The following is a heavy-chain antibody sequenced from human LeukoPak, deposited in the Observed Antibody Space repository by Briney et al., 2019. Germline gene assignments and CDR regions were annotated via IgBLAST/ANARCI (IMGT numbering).Heavy chain of an antibody. CDR1: GGTFSSYA. CDR2: IIPIFGTA. CDR3: ARVSSIYYYYYGMDV. J-gene: IGHJ6*02. Sequence: SVKVSCKASGGTFSSYAISWVRQAPGQGLEWMGGIIPIFGTANYAQKFQGRVTITADESTSTAYVELSSLRSEDTAVYYCARVSSIYYYYYGMDVWGQGTTVTVSS. V-gene: IGHV1-69*13.